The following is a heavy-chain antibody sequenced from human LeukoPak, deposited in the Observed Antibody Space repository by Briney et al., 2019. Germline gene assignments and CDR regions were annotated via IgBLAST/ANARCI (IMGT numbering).Heavy chain of an antibody. J-gene: IGHJ5*02. CDR2: IIPIFGTA. CDR1: GGTFSSYA. V-gene: IGHV1-69*13. Sequence: SVKVSCKASGGTFSSYAISWVRQAPGQGLEWMGGIIPIFGTANYAQKFQGRVTITADESTSTAYMELSSLRSEDTAVYYCAREITMIAGWFDPWGQGTLVTVSS. CDR3: AREITMIAGWFDP. D-gene: IGHD3-22*01.